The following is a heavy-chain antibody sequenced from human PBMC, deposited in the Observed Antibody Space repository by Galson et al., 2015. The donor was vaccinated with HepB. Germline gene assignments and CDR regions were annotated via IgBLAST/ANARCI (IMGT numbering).Heavy chain of an antibody. CDR2: IDPSDSYT. V-gene: IGHV5-10-1*04. J-gene: IGHJ5*02. CDR1: GYSFTSYW. D-gene: IGHD6-19*01. Sequence: QSGAEVKKPGESLRISCKGSGYSFTSYWISWVRQMPGKGLEWMGRIDPSDSYTRYSPSFQGQVTISADKSISTAYLQWSSLKASDTAVYYCARRGLRYSSGWNWFDPWGQGTLVTVSS. CDR3: ARRGLRYSSGWNWFDP.